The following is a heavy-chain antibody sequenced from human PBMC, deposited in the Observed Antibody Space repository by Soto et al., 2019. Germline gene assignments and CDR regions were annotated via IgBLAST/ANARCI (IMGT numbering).Heavy chain of an antibody. V-gene: IGHV1-24*01. CDR3: ATGYCSGGSCYNIAY. CDR2: FDPEDGET. J-gene: IGHJ4*02. Sequence: ASVKVSFKVSGYSLTELSMHWVRQAPGKGLEWMGGFDPEDGETIYAQKFQGRVTMTEDTSTDTAYMELSSLRSEDTAVYYCATGYCSGGSCYNIAYWGQGTLVTVSS. CDR1: GYSLTELS. D-gene: IGHD2-15*01.